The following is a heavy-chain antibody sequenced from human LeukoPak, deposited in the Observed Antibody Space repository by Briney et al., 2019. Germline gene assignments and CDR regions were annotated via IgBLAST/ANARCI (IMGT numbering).Heavy chain of an antibody. CDR2: IHNDGST. J-gene: IGHJ4*02. CDR3: ASLHRDY. Sequence: PGGSLRLSCAASGFIVSNTYMTWVRQAPGKGLEWVSVIHNDGSTYYADSVKGRFTVSRDNSKNMLFLRMNSLRVEDTAVYFFASLHRDYWGQGTLVSVSS. CDR1: GFIVSNTY. V-gene: IGHV3-53*01.